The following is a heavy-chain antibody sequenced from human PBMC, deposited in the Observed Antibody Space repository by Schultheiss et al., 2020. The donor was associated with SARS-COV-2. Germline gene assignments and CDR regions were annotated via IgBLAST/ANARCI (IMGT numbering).Heavy chain of an antibody. Sequence: GESLKISCKASGGTFSSYAISWVRQAPGQGLEWMGGISAYNGNTNYAQKLQGRVTMTTDTSTSTAYMELRSLRSDDTAVYYCARTTKWSIFGVVPVVFDYWGQGTLVTVSS. CDR2: ISAYNGNT. J-gene: IGHJ4*02. CDR1: GGTFSSYA. D-gene: IGHD3-3*01. CDR3: ARTTKWSIFGVVPVVFDY. V-gene: IGHV1-18*01.